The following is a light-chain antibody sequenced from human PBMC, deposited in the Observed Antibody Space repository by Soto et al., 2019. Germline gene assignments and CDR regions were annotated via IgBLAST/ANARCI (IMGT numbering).Light chain of an antibody. CDR3: QTCDSSLSVV. CDR2: GNT. Sequence: QSVLTQPPSVSGAPGQRVTISCTGSGSNFGAGYDVHWYQQLPGTAPKLLIYGNTNRPSGVPDRFSGSKSSTSASLAITGLQAEDEGDYYCQTCDSSLSVVFGGGTQLTVL. CDR1: GSNFGAGYD. J-gene: IGLJ2*01. V-gene: IGLV1-40*01.